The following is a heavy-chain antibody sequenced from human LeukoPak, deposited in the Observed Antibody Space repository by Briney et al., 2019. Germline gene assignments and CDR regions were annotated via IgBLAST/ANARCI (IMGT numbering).Heavy chain of an antibody. CDR1: GYSFISYW. Sequence: GESLKISCTGSGYSFISYWIVWVRQMPGQGLEWMGSIYPPDSDTKYSPSLQGQVTISVDKSISTAYLQWSSLKASDTAIYYCARLASEGTFDYWGQGSLVTVSS. CDR3: ARLASEGTFDY. V-gene: IGHV5-51*01. D-gene: IGHD1-1*01. J-gene: IGHJ4*02. CDR2: IYPPDSDT.